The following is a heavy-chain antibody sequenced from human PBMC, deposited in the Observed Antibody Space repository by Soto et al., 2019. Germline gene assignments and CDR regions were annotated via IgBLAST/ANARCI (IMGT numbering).Heavy chain of an antibody. J-gene: IGHJ4*02. CDR2: INAYNGNT. D-gene: IGHD5-18*01. Sequence: GASAKASCKASGYTFTSYGISWVRQAPGQGLEWMGWINAYNGNTNYAQKFQGRVTMTTDTSTSTAYMQLRSLRSDDTAVYCCARDVGYGLIDNWGQGTLVTVSS. CDR3: ARDVGYGLIDN. CDR1: GYTFTSYG. V-gene: IGHV1-18*01.